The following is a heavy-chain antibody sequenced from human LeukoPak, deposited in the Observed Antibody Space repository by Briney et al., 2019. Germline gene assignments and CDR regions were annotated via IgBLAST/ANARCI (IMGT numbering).Heavy chain of an antibody. CDR2: INPKSGGT. J-gene: IGHJ4*02. CDR1: GGTFSSYA. CDR3: AKVYGSGNYPASDY. Sequence: GASVKVSCKASGGTFSSYAISWVRQAPGQGLEWMGWINPKSGGTNSAQKFQGRVTMTRDTSIRTTYMELSSLGSDDTAVYYCAKVYGSGNYPASDYWGQGTLVTVSS. V-gene: IGHV1-2*02. D-gene: IGHD3-10*01.